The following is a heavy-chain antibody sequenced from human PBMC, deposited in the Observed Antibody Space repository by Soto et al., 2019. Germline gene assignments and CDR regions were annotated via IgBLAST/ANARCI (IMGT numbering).Heavy chain of an antibody. CDR3: ARAYGDYPSPFDY. Sequence: QVQLVQSGAEVKKPGSSVKVSCKASGGTFSSYTISCVRQAPGQGLEWMGRIIPILGIANYAQKFQGRVTITADKSTSTAYMELSSLRSEDTAVYYCARAYGDYPSPFDYWGQGTLVTVSS. J-gene: IGHJ4*02. CDR2: IIPILGIA. CDR1: GGTFSSYT. D-gene: IGHD4-17*01. V-gene: IGHV1-69*02.